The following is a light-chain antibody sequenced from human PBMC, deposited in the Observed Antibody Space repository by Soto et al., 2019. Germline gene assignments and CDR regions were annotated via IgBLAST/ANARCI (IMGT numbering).Light chain of an antibody. CDR3: TSYTTNGRV. CDR1: SSDIGDYNY. Sequence: QSALTQPASVSGSPGQSITISCTATSSDIGDYNYVAWIQQHPGKAPKLMIYEVSNRPSGVSNRFSGSKSGNTASLTISGLQAEDEADYYCTSYTTNGRVFGGGTKPTVL. CDR2: EVS. V-gene: IGLV2-14*01. J-gene: IGLJ3*02.